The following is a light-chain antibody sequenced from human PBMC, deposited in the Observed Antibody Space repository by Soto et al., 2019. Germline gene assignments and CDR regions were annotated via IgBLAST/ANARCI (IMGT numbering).Light chain of an antibody. CDR2: EGS. CDR3: CSYAGSVV. CDR1: SSDVGSYNL. J-gene: IGLJ2*01. V-gene: IGLV2-23*01. Sequence: QSALTQPASVSGSLGQSITISCTGTSSDVGSYNLVSWYQQHPGKAPKLMIYEGSKRPSGVSNRFSGSKSGNTASLTISGLQAEDEADYYCCSYAGSVVFGGGTQLTVL.